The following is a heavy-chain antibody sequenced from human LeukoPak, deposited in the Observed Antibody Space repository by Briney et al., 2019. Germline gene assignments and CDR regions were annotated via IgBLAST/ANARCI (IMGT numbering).Heavy chain of an antibody. CDR1: GASFSGYY. CDR2: INHSGST. V-gene: IGHV4-34*01. D-gene: IGHD3-9*01. J-gene: IGHJ4*02. CDR3: ARGRGYYDILTGYFPFGY. Sequence: PSQTLSLTCAVYGASFSGYYWSWISQHPGKGLEWLGEINHSGSTNYNPSLKGRVTISVDTSKNQFSLKLSSVTAADTAVYYCARGRGYYDILTGYFPFGYWGQGTLVTASS.